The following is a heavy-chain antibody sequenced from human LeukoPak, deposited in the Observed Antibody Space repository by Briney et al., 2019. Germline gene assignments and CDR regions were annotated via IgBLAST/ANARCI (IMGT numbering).Heavy chain of an antibody. CDR2: IIPIFGTA. CDR1: GGTFSSYA. CDR3: ARGLDYDFWSGYRDYYYYYYMDV. J-gene: IGHJ6*03. V-gene: IGHV1-69*01. D-gene: IGHD3-3*01. Sequence: GSSVKVSCKASGGTFSSYAISWVRQAPGQGLEWMGGIIPIFGTANYAQKFQGRVTITADESTSTAYMELSSLRSEDTAVYYCARGLDYDFWSGYRDYYYYYYMDVWGKGTTVTVSS.